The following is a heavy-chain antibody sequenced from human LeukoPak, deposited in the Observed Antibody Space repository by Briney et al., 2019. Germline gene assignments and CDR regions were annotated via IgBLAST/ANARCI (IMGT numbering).Heavy chain of an antibody. CDR2: ISGSGGST. V-gene: IGHV3-23*01. D-gene: IGHD6-13*01. Sequence: QPGGPLRLSCAASGFTFSSYTMSWVRRAPGKGLEWVSAISGSGGSTYYADSVKGRFTISRDNSKNTLYLQMNSLRAEDTAVYYCARARDSSSWYFDYWGQGTLVTVSS. J-gene: IGHJ4*02. CDR1: GFTFSSYT. CDR3: ARARDSSSWYFDY.